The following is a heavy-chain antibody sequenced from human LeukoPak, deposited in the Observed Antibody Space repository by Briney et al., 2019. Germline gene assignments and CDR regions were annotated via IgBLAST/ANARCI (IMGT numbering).Heavy chain of an antibody. Sequence: SVKVSCKASGGTFSSYAISWVRQAPGQGLEWMGRIIPILGIANYAQKFQGRVTITADKSTSTAYMELSSLRSEDTAVYYCASTNGDYDSTFQYYFDYWGQGTLVTVSS. CDR3: ASTNGDYDSTFQYYFDY. J-gene: IGHJ4*02. CDR2: IIPILGIA. D-gene: IGHD4-17*01. V-gene: IGHV1-69*04. CDR1: GGTFSSYA.